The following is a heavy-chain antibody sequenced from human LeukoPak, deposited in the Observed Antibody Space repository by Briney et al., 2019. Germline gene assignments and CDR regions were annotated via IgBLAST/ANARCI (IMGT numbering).Heavy chain of an antibody. CDR1: GGSISSYY. CDR3: ARARNYYDSSGYPPWVDY. D-gene: IGHD3-22*01. V-gene: IGHV4-59*01. J-gene: IGHJ4*02. Sequence: SETLSLTCTVSGGSISSYYWSWIRQPPGKGLEWIGYIYYSGSTNYNPSLKSRVTISVDTSKNQFSLKLSSVTAADTAVYYCARARNYYDSSGYPPWVDYWGQGTLVTVSS. CDR2: IYYSGST.